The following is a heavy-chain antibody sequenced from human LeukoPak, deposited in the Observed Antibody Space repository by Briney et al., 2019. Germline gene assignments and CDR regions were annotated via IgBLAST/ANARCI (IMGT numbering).Heavy chain of an antibody. CDR3: ARVLTCSSTSCLFVGAFDY. V-gene: IGHV3-21*01. J-gene: IGHJ4*02. CDR2: ISSSSSYI. Sequence: GGSLRLSCVASGFTFSSYSMNWVRQAPGKGLEWVSSISSSSSYIYYADSVKGRFTISRDNAKNSLYLQMNSLRAEDTAVYYCARVLTCSSTSCLFVGAFDYWGQGTLVTVSS. D-gene: IGHD2-2*01. CDR1: GFTFSSYS.